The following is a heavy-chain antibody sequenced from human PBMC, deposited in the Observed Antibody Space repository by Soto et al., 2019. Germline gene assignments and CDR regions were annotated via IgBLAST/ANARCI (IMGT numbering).Heavy chain of an antibody. CDR2: ISYDGSNK. D-gene: IGHD4-17*01. CDR3: ARQVGYGDYFDY. Sequence: LRLSCAASGFTFSSYAMHWVRQAPGKGLEWVAVISYDGSNKYYADSVKGRFTISRDNSKNTLYLQMNSLRAEDTAVYYCARQVGYGDYFDYWGQGTLVTVSS. J-gene: IGHJ4*02. CDR1: GFTFSSYA. V-gene: IGHV3-30-3*01.